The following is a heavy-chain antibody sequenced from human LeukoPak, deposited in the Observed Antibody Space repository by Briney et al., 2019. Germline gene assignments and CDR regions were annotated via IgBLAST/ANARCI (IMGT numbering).Heavy chain of an antibody. D-gene: IGHD2-21*01. J-gene: IGHJ4*02. Sequence: PGRSLRLSCAASGFTFSSYGMHWVRQAPGKGLEWVAVISYDGSNKYYADSVKGRFTISRDNSKNTLYLQMNSLRAEDTAVYYCARGGPIVVGFFDYWGQGTLVTVSS. CDR1: GFTFSSYG. CDR3: ARGGPIVVGFFDY. V-gene: IGHV3-30*19. CDR2: ISYDGSNK.